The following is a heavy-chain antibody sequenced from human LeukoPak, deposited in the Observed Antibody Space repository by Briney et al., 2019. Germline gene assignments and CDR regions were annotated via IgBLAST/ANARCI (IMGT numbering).Heavy chain of an antibody. D-gene: IGHD1-26*01. Sequence: ASVKVSCKASGYTFTSYGISWVRQAPGQGLEWMGWISAYNGNTNYAQKLQGRVTMTTDTSTSTAYMELRSLRSDDTAVYYCARDMGHSLRWELLFFLGYWGQGTLVTVSS. J-gene: IGHJ4*02. CDR3: ARDMGHSLRWELLFFLGY. V-gene: IGHV1-18*01. CDR1: GYTFTSYG. CDR2: ISAYNGNT.